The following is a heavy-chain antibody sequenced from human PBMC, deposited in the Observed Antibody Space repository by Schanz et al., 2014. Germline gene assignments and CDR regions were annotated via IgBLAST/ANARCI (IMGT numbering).Heavy chain of an antibody. Sequence: QVQLVQSGAEVKKPGSSVKVSCKASGGTFSTYTISWVRQAPGQGLEWMGRIIPILGIANYAQKFQGRVTITANKSAFTAYMDVSSMRSEDTAVYSCASSGAGYSSSWDFDYWGQGTLVIVSS. CDR2: IIPILGIA. CDR3: ASSGAGYSSSWDFDY. J-gene: IGHJ4*02. CDR1: GGTFSTYT. V-gene: IGHV1-69*02. D-gene: IGHD6-13*01.